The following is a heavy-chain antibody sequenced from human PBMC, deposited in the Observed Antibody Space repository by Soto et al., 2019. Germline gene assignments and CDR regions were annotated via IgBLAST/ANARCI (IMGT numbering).Heavy chain of an antibody. V-gene: IGHV3-21*01. CDR3: AIPPHYYDSRGYYGY. J-gene: IGHJ4*02. CDR2: ISSSSTYI. Sequence: EVQLVESGGGLVKPGGSLRLSCAASGFTFSSYSMNWVRQAPGKGLEWVSSISSSSTYIYYADSVKGRFTISRDNAKNSLYMQMNSLRAEDTAVYYCAIPPHYYDSRGYYGYWGQGTLVTVS. CDR1: GFTFSSYS. D-gene: IGHD3-22*01.